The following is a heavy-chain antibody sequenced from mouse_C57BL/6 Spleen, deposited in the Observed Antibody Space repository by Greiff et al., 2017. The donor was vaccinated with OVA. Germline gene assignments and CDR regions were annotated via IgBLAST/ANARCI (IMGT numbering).Heavy chain of an antibody. V-gene: IGHV1-52*01. CDR3: ARGWPHWYFDV. Sequence: VQLQQPGAELVRPGSSVKLSCKASGYTFTSYWMHWVKQRPIQGLEWIGNIDPSDSETHYNQKFKDKATLTVDKSSSTAYMQLSSLTSEDSAVYYCARGWPHWYFDVWGTGTTVTVSS. J-gene: IGHJ1*03. CDR1: GYTFTSYW. D-gene: IGHD2-3*01. CDR2: IDPSDSET.